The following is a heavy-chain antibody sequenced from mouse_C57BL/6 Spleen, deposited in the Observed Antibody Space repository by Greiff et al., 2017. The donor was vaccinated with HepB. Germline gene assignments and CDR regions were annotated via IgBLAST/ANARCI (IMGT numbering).Heavy chain of an antibody. CDR2: IHPNSGST. J-gene: IGHJ1*03. V-gene: IGHV1-64*01. Sequence: QVQLQQSGAELVKPGASVKLSCKASGYTFTSYWMHWVKQRPGQGLEWIGMIHPNSGSTNYNEKFKSKATLTVDKSSSTAYMQLSSLTSEDSAVYYCARRGLLRYPGVWGTGTTVTVSS. CDR3: ARRGLLRYPGV. CDR1: GYTFTSYW. D-gene: IGHD1-1*01.